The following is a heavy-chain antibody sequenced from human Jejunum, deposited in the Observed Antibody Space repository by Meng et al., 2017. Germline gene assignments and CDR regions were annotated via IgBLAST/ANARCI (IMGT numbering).Heavy chain of an antibody. V-gene: IGHV4-30-2*01. Sequence: QPQLQESGSGWVKPSQTLSLTCAVSGGSISSYGYTWSWIRQPPGKGLEWIGYIYHTGSTYYNPSLKSRVTISVDRSKNQFSLNLSSVTAADTAVYYCARMDSAFHYFDYWGQGTLVTVSS. D-gene: IGHD1-26*01. J-gene: IGHJ4*02. CDR1: GGSISSYGYT. CDR3: ARMDSAFHYFDY. CDR2: IYHTGST.